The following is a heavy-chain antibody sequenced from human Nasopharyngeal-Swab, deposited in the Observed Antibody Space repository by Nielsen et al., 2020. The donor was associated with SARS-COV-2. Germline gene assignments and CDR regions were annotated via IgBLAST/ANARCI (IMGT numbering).Heavy chain of an antibody. CDR2: ISSSSSYI. J-gene: IGHJ4*02. Sequence: GGSLRRSCAASGFTFNNYNFNWVRQAPGKGLEWVSSISSSSSYIYYADSVKGRFTVSRDNSKNTLYLQMNSLRAEDTAVYYCARRALQDYYFDYWGQGTLVTVSS. CDR1: GFTFNNYN. V-gene: IGHV3-21*01. CDR3: ARRALQDYYFDY.